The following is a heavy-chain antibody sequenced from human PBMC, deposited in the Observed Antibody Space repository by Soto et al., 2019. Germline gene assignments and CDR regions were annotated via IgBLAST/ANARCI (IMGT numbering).Heavy chain of an antibody. CDR1: GFTFSSYA. V-gene: IGHV3-23*01. CDR2: ISGSGGST. J-gene: IGHJ3*02. D-gene: IGHD2-15*01. CDR3: AKGVGEGSLCSGGSCYFWGSAFGI. Sequence: GGSLRLSCAASGFTFSSYAMSWVRQAPGKGLEWVSAISGSGGSTYYADSVKGRFTISRDNSKNTLYLQMNSLRAEDTAVYYCAKGVGEGSLCSGGSCYFWGSAFGIWGQGTMVTVSS.